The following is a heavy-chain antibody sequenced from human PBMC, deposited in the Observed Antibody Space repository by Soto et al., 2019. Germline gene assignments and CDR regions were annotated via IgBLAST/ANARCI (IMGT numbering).Heavy chain of an antibody. CDR2: ISYDGSNK. D-gene: IGHD3-10*01. J-gene: IGHJ6*02. CDR3: AKDHRVRGVPRYYGMDV. CDR1: GFTFSSYG. Sequence: QVQLVESGGGVVQPGRSLRLSCAASGFTFSSYGMHWVRQAPGKGLEWVAVISYDGSNKYYADSVKGRFTISRDNSKNTLYLQMNSLSAEDKAVYYCAKDHRVRGVPRYYGMDVWGQGTTVTVSS. V-gene: IGHV3-30*18.